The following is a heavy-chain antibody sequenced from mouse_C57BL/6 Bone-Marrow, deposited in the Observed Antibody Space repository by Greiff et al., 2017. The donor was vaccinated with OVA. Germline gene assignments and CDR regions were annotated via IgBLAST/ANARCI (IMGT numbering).Heavy chain of an antibody. Sequence: QVQLKESGAELARPGASVKLSCKASGYTFTSYGISWVKQRTGQGLEWIGEIYPRSGNTYYNEKFKGKATLTADKSSSTAYMELRSLTSEDSAVYFCARLGYYYGSRAFAYWGQGTLVTVSA. V-gene: IGHV1-81*01. D-gene: IGHD1-1*01. J-gene: IGHJ3*01. CDR2: IYPRSGNT. CDR1: GYTFTSYG. CDR3: ARLGYYYGSRAFAY.